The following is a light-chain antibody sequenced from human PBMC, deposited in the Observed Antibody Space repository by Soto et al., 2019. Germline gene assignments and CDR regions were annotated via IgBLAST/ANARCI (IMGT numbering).Light chain of an antibody. V-gene: IGLV3-21*04. CDR3: QVWDSSSDHVV. J-gene: IGLJ2*01. CDR1: NIGSKS. CDR2: YDS. Sequence: SYELTQPPSLSVAPGKTARGTCGGNNIGSKSVHWYQQKPGQAPVLVIYYDSDRPSGIPERFSGSNSGNTATLTISRVEAGDEADYYCQVWDSSSDHVVFGGGTELTVL.